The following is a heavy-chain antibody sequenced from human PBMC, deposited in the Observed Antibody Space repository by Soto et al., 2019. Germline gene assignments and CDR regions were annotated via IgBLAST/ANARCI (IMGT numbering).Heavy chain of an antibody. V-gene: IGHV1-3*01. J-gene: IGHJ4*02. CDR3: VRQGWQQLDYYFDY. CDR1: GYTFTSYA. D-gene: IGHD6-13*01. Sequence: GASVKVSCKASGYTFTSYAMHWVRQAPGQRLEWMGWINAGNGNTKYSQKFQGRVTITRDTSASTAYMELSSLRSEDTAVYYCVRQGWQQLDYYFDYWGQGTLVTVSS. CDR2: INAGNGNT.